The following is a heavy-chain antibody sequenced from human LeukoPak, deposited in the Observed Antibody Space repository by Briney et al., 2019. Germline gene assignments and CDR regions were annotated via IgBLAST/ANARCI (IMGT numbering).Heavy chain of an antibody. J-gene: IGHJ6*02. CDR3: TRDGRVAYEMDV. CDR1: RFTFSDYS. D-gene: IGHD2-15*01. Sequence: GGSLSLSWVVSRFTFSDYSISWVRQAPEKVLDWDSATSGRAHKIRYADSVTGRSTLSRDNSENTVYLQMNNLRAEDTAVYYCTRDGRVAYEMDVWGQGTTVTVSS. CDR2: TSGRAHKI. V-gene: IGHV3-23*01.